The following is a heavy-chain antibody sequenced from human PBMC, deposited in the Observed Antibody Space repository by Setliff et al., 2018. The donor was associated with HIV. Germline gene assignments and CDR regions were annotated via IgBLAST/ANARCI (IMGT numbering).Heavy chain of an antibody. Sequence: PSETLSLTCSVSGGSIRGTSFYWGWIRQPPGKGLEWIANIYYSGHAYYNPSLESRVSISVDTSKNQFSLKLTSVTAADTAIYYCARGVNFDYWGQGTQVTVSS. CDR2: IYYSGHA. CDR1: GGSIRGTSFY. D-gene: IGHD3-3*01. J-gene: IGHJ4*02. V-gene: IGHV4-39*07. CDR3: ARGVNFDY.